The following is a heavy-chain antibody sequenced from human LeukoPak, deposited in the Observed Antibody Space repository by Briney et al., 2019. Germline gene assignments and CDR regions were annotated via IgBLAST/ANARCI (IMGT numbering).Heavy chain of an antibody. CDR2: ISSSGGST. V-gene: IGHV3-64*01. CDR1: GFTFSIYA. J-gene: IGHJ4*02. D-gene: IGHD6-19*01. CDR3: VRRAPGFSSGWLDY. Sequence: GGSLRLSCAAPGFTFSIYAMHCVREALGGGGGCVSAISSSGGSTFYANSVKGRFTISRDNLKNTLYLQMGSLRAEDMALYYCVRRAPGFSSGWLDYWGQGTLVTVSS.